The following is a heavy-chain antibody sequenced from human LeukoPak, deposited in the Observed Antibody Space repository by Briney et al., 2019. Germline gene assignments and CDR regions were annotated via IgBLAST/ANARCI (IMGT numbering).Heavy chain of an antibody. Sequence: SGPTLVKPTQTLTLTCTFSGFSLSTSGVGVGWIRQPPGKALEWLALIYWNDDKRYSPSLKSRLTITKDTSKNQVVLTMTNMDPVDTATYYCAHSMEDDNSGYYRTFDYWGQGTLVTVSS. V-gene: IGHV2-5*01. D-gene: IGHD3-22*01. CDR2: IYWNDDK. J-gene: IGHJ4*02. CDR3: AHSMEDDNSGYYRTFDY. CDR1: GFSLSTSGVG.